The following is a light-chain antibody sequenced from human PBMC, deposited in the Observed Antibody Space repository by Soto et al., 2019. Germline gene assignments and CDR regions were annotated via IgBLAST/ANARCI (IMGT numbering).Light chain of an antibody. CDR1: SSVGGAYNY. J-gene: IGLJ1*01. V-gene: IGLV2-11*01. CDR3: SSYAGNYVYV. Sequence: QSVLTQPPSVSGSPGQSVTISCTGTSSVGGAYNYVSWHQPHAGDGHPVIIHDVTARPSGVPDRSSASKSGNTASLTISGLQTEDEADYYCSSYAGNYVYVFGSGTKVTVL. CDR2: DVT.